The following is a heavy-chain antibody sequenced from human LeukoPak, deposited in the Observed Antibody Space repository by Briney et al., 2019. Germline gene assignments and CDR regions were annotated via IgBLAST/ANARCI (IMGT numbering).Heavy chain of an antibody. D-gene: IGHD3-22*01. J-gene: IGHJ5*02. V-gene: IGHV4-59*01. CDR1: GGSISSYY. CDR2: IYYSGST. Sequence: SETLSLTCTVSGGSISSYYWSWIRQPPGKGLEWIGYIYYSGSTNYNPSLKSRVTISVDTSKNQISLKLSSVTAADTAVYYCARDFPGGYNNWFDPWGQGTLVTVSS. CDR3: ARDFPGGYNNWFDP.